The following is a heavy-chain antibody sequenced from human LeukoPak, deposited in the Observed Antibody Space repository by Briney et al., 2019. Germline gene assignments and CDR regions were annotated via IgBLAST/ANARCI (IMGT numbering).Heavy chain of an antibody. Sequence: PGGSLRLSCAASGFTFSSYSMNWVRQAPGKVLEWVSYISSSSSTIYYADSVKGRFTISRDNAKNSLYLQMNSLRAEDTAVYYCARGSYSSSWFRRTGPYNWFDPWGQGTLVTVSS. CDR1: GFTFSSYS. V-gene: IGHV3-48*01. CDR2: ISSSSSTI. D-gene: IGHD6-13*01. CDR3: ARGSYSSSWFRRTGPYNWFDP. J-gene: IGHJ5*02.